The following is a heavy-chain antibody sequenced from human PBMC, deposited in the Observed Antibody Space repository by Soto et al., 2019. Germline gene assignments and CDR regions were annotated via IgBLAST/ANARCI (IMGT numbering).Heavy chain of an antibody. Sequence: SETLSLTCAVYGGSFSGYYWSWIRQHPGKGLEWIGEINHSGSTNYNPSLKSRVTISVDTSKNQFSLKLSSVTAADTAVYYCARVPDIVVVPAAAKGENYFDYWGQGTLVTVAS. CDR2: INHSGST. CDR3: ARVPDIVVVPAAAKGENYFDY. V-gene: IGHV4-34*01. D-gene: IGHD2-2*01. J-gene: IGHJ4*02. CDR1: GGSFSGYY.